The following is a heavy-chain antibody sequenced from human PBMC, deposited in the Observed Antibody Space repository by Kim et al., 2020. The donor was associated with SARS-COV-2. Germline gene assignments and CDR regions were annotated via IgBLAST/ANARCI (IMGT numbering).Heavy chain of an antibody. Sequence: SAYYAASVLGRITIPRDNSKHTLYLQMNSLRAEDTAVYYCTRDVFDGYWNWGQGTLVTVSS. CDR3: TRDVFDGYWN. D-gene: IGHD1-1*01. J-gene: IGHJ4*02. V-gene: IGHV3-53*01. CDR2: SA.